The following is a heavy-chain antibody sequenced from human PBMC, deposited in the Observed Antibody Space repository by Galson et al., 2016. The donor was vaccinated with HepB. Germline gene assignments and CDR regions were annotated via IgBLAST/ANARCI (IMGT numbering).Heavy chain of an antibody. J-gene: IGHJ4*02. CDR3: AGEVAIAGYFDS. V-gene: IGHV4-31*03. CDR1: GGSVSSDVYY. CDR2: TYYSGST. Sequence: TLSLTCTVSGGSVSSDVYYWTWIRQHPGEAMEWIGYTYYSGSTHYNPSLKSRATISLDTSQNQFSLKLNSVTVADAAVYYCAGEVAIAGYFDSWGQGALVTVSS. D-gene: IGHD6-13*01.